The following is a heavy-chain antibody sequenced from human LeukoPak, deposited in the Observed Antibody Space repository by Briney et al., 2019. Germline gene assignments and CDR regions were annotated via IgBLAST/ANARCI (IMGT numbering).Heavy chain of an antibody. CDR1: GYTFTSYY. Sequence: ASVKVSCKASGYTFTSYYMHWVRQAPGQGLEWMGIINPSGGSTSYAQKFQGRATMTRDTSTSTVYMELSSLRSEDTAVYYCARDLQQLVPLGYWGQGTLVTVSS. CDR2: INPSGGST. CDR3: ARDLQQLVPLGY. V-gene: IGHV1-46*01. D-gene: IGHD6-13*01. J-gene: IGHJ4*02.